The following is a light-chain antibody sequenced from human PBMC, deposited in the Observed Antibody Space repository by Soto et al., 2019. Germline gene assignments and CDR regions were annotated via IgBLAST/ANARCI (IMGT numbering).Light chain of an antibody. V-gene: IGKV2-28*01. J-gene: IGKJ2*01. CDR1: QSLLHSSGHNY. CDR3: MQALETPYT. CDR2: LGS. Sequence: DIVMTQSPLSLPVTPGEPASISCRSSQSLLHSSGHNYLDWYLQKPGQSPQLLIYLGSNRASGVPDRFRGRGSGTDFTLKISRVEAEDVGVYYCMQALETPYTFGQGTKLEIK.